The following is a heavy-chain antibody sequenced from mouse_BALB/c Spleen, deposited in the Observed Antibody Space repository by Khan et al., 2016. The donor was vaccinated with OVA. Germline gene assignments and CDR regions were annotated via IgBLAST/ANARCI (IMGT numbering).Heavy chain of an antibody. CDR1: GYSFTSYW. CDR2: IYPGISDT. Sequence: EVQLQESGTVLARPGASVKLSCKASGYSFTSYWMHWVKQRPGLGLEWIGAIYPGISDTRYNQKFKGKAKLTAVTSATTDYMELSSLTNEDSAVYYCTRSYDSYYFDYWGQGTLLTVSS. D-gene: IGHD2-4*01. V-gene: IGHV1-5*01. J-gene: IGHJ2*01. CDR3: TRSYDSYYFDY.